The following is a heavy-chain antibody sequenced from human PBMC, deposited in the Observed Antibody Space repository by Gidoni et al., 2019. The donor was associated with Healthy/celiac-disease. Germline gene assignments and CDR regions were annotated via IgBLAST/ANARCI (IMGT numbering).Heavy chain of an antibody. J-gene: IGHJ5*02. D-gene: IGHD3-10*01. CDR2: ISGSGGST. CDR1: GFTFSSYA. V-gene: IGHV3-23*01. CDR3: AKARRGTMVRGEWVWFDP. Sequence: EVQLLESGGGLVQPGGSLRLSCAASGFTFSSYAMSWVRQAPGKGLEWVSAISGSGGSTYYADSVKGRFTISRDNSKNTLYLQMNSLRAEDTAVYYCAKARRGTMVRGEWVWFDPWGQGTLVTVSS.